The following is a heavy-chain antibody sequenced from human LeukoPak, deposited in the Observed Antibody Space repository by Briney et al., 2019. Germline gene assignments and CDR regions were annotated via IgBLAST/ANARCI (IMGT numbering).Heavy chain of an antibody. CDR1: GFSFSNYA. CDR2: NAGSSSR. CDR3: AKQRGALRENYYMDV. J-gene: IGHJ6*03. V-gene: IGHV3-23*01. Sequence: GGSLRLSCLASGFSFSNYAVSWVRQAPGKGLEWVSNAGSSSRLYGDSVKGRFSVSRDNSKNTLYLQMNSLRADDTAVYYCAKQRGALRENYYMDVWGKGTTVTVSS.